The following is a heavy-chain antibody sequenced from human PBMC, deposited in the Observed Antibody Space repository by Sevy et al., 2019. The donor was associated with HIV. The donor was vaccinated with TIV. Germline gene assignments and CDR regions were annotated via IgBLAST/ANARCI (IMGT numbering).Heavy chain of an antibody. CDR3: ARVGLGDCSGTNCSPNDY. CDR2: ISSGSSFI. Sequence: GGSLRLSCAASGFSISGYTMNWVRQPPGKGLEWVSSISSGSSFIYYADSLKGRFTISRDNARNLLYLQMNSLRVEDTAVYYCARVGLGDCSGTNCSPNDYWGQGTLVTVSS. CDR1: GFSISGYT. D-gene: IGHD2-2*01. J-gene: IGHJ4*02. V-gene: IGHV3-21*01.